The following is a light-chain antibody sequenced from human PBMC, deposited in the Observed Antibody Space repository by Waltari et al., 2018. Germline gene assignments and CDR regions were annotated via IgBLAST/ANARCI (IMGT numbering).Light chain of an antibody. J-gene: IGKJ1*01. V-gene: IGKV1-5*03. CDR2: KAS. CDR1: QGSSSW. CDR3: QQYNSFWT. Sequence: DIQMTQSPSTLSASVGDRVTITCRASQGSSSWLAWYQQKPGKAPKLLIYKASSLDSGVPSRFSGSGAGTEFTLTISSLQPDDFATYYCQQYNSFWTFGQGTKVEIK.